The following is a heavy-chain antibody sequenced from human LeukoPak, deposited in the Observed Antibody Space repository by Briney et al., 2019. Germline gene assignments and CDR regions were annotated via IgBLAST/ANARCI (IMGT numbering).Heavy chain of an antibody. Sequence: PGGSLRLSCAASGFTFSSYAMSWDRQAQGKGRERVSAISGSGGSTYYADSVKGRFTISRDNSKNTLYLQMHSLKAEDTAVYSCAKDFRVFGSSRRGHTDAFDIWGQGAMLTVSS. CDR3: AKDFRVFGSSRRGHTDAFDI. CDR1: GFTFSSYA. CDR2: ISGSGGST. D-gene: IGHD3-3*01. J-gene: IGHJ3*02. V-gene: IGHV3-23*01.